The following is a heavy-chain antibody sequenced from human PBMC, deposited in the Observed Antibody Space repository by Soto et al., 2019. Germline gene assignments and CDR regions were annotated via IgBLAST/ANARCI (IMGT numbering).Heavy chain of an antibody. CDR3: ARPVYVRAQLYYFDY. D-gene: IGHD3-10*02. CDR1: GCTFSSYA. J-gene: IGHJ4*02. CDR2: IIPIFGTA. Sequence: SVKVSCKASGCTFSSYAISWVRQAPGQGLEWMGGIIPIFGTANYAQKFQGRVTITADESTRTAYMELSSLRSEDTAVYYCARPVYVRAQLYYFDYWGQGTLVTVSS. V-gene: IGHV1-69*13.